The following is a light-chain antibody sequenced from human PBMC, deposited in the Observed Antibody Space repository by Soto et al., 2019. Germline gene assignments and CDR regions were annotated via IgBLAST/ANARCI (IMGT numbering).Light chain of an antibody. J-gene: IGKJ4*01. V-gene: IGKV3-11*01. CDR1: QSVNSN. CDR2: DAS. CDR3: QQRSNWPLT. Sequence: EIVLTQSPATLSLSPGERATPSCRASQSVNSNLAWYQQKPGQAPSLLIFDASYRATDIPARFSGSGSGTDFTLTISSLEPEDFAVYYCQQRSNWPLTFGGGTKVDIK.